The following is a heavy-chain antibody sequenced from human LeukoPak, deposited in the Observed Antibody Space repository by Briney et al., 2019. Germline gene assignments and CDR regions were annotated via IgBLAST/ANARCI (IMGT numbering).Heavy chain of an antibody. Sequence: PGGSLRLSCAASGFTVSSNYMSWVRQAPGKGLEWVSVIYSGGSTYYADSVKGRFTISRDNSKNTLYLQMNSLRAEDTAVYYCARGPDGREFDYWGQGTLVTVSS. CDR1: GFTVSSNY. J-gene: IGHJ4*02. CDR2: IYSGGST. CDR3: ARGPDGREFDY. V-gene: IGHV3-53*01. D-gene: IGHD1-26*01.